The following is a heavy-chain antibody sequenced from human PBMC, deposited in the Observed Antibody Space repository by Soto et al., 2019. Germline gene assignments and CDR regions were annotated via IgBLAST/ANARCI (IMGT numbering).Heavy chain of an antibody. J-gene: IGHJ4*02. V-gene: IGHV4-4*07. CDR3: ARSRDGLYYFDY. Sequence: PSETLSLTCTVSGGSIRSYYWTWIRQPAGKGLEWIGRIYSSGSANYNPSLKSRITMSVDTSKNKFSLKLSSVTAADTAVYYCARSRDGLYYFDYWGQGTLVTVSA. CDR2: IYSSGSA. D-gene: IGHD2-2*01. CDR1: GGSIRSYY.